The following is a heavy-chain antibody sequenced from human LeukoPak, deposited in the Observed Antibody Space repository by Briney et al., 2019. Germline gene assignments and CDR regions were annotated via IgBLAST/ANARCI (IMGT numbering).Heavy chain of an antibody. CDR1: GFTFSSYG. J-gene: IGHJ4*02. V-gene: IGHV3-30*18. Sequence: PGRSLRLSCAASGFTFSSYGMHWVRQAPGKGLEWVAVISYDGSNKYYADSVKGRFTISRDNSKNTLYLQMNSLRAEDTAVYYCAKERRSGGSCYSYFDYWGQGTLVTVSS. CDR3: AKERRSGGSCYSYFDY. CDR2: ISYDGSNK. D-gene: IGHD2-15*01.